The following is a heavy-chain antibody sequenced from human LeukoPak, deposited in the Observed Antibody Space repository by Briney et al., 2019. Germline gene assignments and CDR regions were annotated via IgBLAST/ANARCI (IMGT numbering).Heavy chain of an antibody. CDR1: GFTFSSYA. D-gene: IGHD3-3*01. V-gene: IGHV3-23*01. Sequence: PGGSLRLSCAASGFTFSSYAMSWVRQAPGKGLEWVSAISGSGGSTYYADSVKGRFPISRDNSKNTLYLQMNSLRAEDTAVYYCAKASDYDFWSGYYPNYYYYYYMDVWGKGTTVTVSS. CDR3: AKASDYDFWSGYYPNYYYYYYMDV. J-gene: IGHJ6*03. CDR2: ISGSGGST.